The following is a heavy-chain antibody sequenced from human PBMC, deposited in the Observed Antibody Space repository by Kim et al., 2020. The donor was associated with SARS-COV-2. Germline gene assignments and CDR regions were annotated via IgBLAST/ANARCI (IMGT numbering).Heavy chain of an antibody. D-gene: IGHD1-26*01. Sequence: DSDTRYSPSFQGQVTISADKSINTAYLQWSSLKASDTAMYYCARDSGSYYWGQGTLVTVSS. J-gene: IGHJ4*02. CDR2: DSDT. CDR3: ARDSGSYY. V-gene: IGHV5-51*01.